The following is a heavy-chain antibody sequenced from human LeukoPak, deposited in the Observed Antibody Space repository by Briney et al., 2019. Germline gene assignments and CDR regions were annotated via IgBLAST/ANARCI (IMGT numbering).Heavy chain of an antibody. V-gene: IGHV3-33*01. J-gene: IGHJ6*02. D-gene: IGHD5-18*01. Sequence: AGGSLRLSCAASGFTFSNYGFHWVRQALGKGLEWVALIWYDGSNKYYADSVKGRFAISRDDSKDTLYLQMNSLRAEDTAVYYCARSRGYRYGYFYYGMDVWGQGTTVTVSS. CDR1: GFTFSNYG. CDR3: ARSRGYRYGYFYYGMDV. CDR2: IWYDGSNK.